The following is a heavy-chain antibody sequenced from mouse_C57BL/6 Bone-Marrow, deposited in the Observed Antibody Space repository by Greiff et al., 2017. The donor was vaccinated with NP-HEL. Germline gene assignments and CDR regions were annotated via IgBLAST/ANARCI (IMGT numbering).Heavy chain of an antibody. CDR3: ARVTPFAY. J-gene: IGHJ3*01. CDR1: GFTFSSYG. D-gene: IGHD2-2*01. CDR2: ISSGGSYT. V-gene: IGHV5-6*01. Sequence: EVKLMESGGDLVKPGGSLKLSCAASGFTFSSYGMSWVRQTPDKRLEWVATISSGGSYTYYLDSVKGRFTISRDNAKNTLYLQMSSLKSEDTAMYYCARVTPFAYWGQGTLVTVSA.